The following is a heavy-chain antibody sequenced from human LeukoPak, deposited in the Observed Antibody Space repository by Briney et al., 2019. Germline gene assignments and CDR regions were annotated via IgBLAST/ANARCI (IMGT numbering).Heavy chain of an antibody. D-gene: IGHD2-15*01. V-gene: IGHV4-4*02. CDR2: IYHSGST. CDR1: GGSISSSNW. Sequence: PSETLSLTCAVSGGSISSSNWWSWVRQPPGKGLEWIGEIYHSGSTNYNPSLKSRGTISVDKAKNHFSWKLVPVTAADTAVYYCARVPSDMYYMDVWGKGTTVTVSS. J-gene: IGHJ6*03. CDR3: ARVPSDMYYMDV.